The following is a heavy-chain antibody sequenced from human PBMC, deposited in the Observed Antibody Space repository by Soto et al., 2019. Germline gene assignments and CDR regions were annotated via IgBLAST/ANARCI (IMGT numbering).Heavy chain of an antibody. V-gene: IGHV1-69*02. D-gene: IGHD3-10*01. CDR3: ARGPRGSLDI. Sequence: QVQLVQSGAEVKKPGSSVRVSCKSSGASFSSFTITWVRQAPGQGLEWMGRITPLLGITENAQRFQGRVTITADKSTSTSYMELSGLRSEDTAVYFCARGPRGSLDIWCQGTMVTVSS. CDR1: GASFSSFT. CDR2: ITPLLGIT. J-gene: IGHJ3*02.